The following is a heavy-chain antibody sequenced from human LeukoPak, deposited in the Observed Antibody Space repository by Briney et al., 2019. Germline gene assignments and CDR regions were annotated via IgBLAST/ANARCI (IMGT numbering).Heavy chain of an antibody. V-gene: IGHV4-34*01. CDR2: INHSGST. CDR1: GGSFSGYY. D-gene: IGHD3-3*01. Sequence: SGTLSLTCAVYGGSFSGYYWSWIRQPPGKGLEWIGEINHSGSTNYNPSLKSRVTISVDTSKNQFSLKLSSVTAADTAVYYCARGIGGHYDFWSGYSTRFDYWGQGTLVTVSS. CDR3: ARGIGGHYDFWSGYSTRFDY. J-gene: IGHJ4*02.